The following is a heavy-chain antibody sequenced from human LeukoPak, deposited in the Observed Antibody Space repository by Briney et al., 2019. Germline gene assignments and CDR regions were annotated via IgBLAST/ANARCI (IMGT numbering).Heavy chain of an antibody. Sequence: GRSLRLSCAASGFTFSSYAMHWVRQAPGKGLEWVAVISYDGSNKYYADSVKGRFTISRDNSKNTLYLQMNSLRAEDTAVYYCARDGPREIAGYYGSSGPFDYWGQGTLVTVSS. CDR1: GFTFSSYA. V-gene: IGHV3-30-3*01. CDR3: ARDGPREIAGYYGSSGPFDY. J-gene: IGHJ4*02. D-gene: IGHD3-22*01. CDR2: ISYDGSNK.